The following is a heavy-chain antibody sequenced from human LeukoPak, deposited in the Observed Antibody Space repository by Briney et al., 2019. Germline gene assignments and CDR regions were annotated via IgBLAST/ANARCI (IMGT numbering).Heavy chain of an antibody. CDR2: INPNSGGT. CDR1: GYTFTGYY. V-gene: IGHV1-2*02. CDR3: AREVTYYDSSPWFDP. Sequence: ASVKVSCKASGYTFTGYYMHWVRQAPGQGLEWMGWINPNSGGTNYAQKFQGRVTMTRDTSISTAYMELRRLRSDDTAVYYCAREVTYYDSSPWFDPWGQGTLVTVSS. J-gene: IGHJ5*02. D-gene: IGHD3-22*01.